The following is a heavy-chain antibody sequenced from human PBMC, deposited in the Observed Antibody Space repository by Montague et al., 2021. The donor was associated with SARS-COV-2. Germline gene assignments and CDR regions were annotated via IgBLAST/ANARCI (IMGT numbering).Heavy chain of an antibody. D-gene: IGHD3-10*01. CDR1: GFTFSDCY. CDR3: ASFTMVRGAPGYGTDV. Sequence: SLRLSCAASGFTFSDCYMTWIRQAPGKGLEWLSYISTRSTYTNYADSVKGRFTISRDGAKNSLYLQMNSLRAEDTAVYYCASFTMVRGAPGYGTDVWGQGTTVTVSS. CDR2: ISTRSTYT. V-gene: IGHV3-11*03. J-gene: IGHJ6*02.